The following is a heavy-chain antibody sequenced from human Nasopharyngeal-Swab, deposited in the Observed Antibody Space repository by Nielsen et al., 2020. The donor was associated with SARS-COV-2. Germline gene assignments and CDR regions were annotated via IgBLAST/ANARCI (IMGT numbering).Heavy chain of an antibody. V-gene: IGHV3-74*01. Sequence: GESLNIYCAASGFTISRYWMLWVRHAPGKGLVWVSRLHSDGSGTTYADSVRGRFTISRDNAKNTLYLQMNSLRAEDTAVYYCARGGDGYSMDYWGQGTLVTVSS. CDR2: LHSDGSGT. CDR1: GFTISRYW. D-gene: IGHD5-24*01. CDR3: ARGGDGYSMDY. J-gene: IGHJ4*02.